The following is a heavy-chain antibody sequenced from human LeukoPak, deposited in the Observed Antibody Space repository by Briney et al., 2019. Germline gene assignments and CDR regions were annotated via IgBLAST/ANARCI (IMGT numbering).Heavy chain of an antibody. CDR2: ISSSSSYI. Sequence: GGSLRLSRAASGFTFSSYSMNWVRQAPGKGLEWVSSISSSSSYIYYADSVKGRFTISRDNAKNSLYLQMNSLRAEDTAVYYCARAGPLARAFDYWGQGTLVTVSS. CDR3: ARAGPLARAFDY. J-gene: IGHJ4*02. CDR1: GFTFSSYS. V-gene: IGHV3-21*01.